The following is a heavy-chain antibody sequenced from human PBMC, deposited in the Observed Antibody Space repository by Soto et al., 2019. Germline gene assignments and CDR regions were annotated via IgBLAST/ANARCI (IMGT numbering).Heavy chain of an antibody. CDR3: VTDNNWSDAG. J-gene: IGHJ4*02. D-gene: IGHD1-20*01. V-gene: IGHV3-23*01. CDR2: ISGNGGPT. CDR1: GFTFSGHP. Sequence: EVQLLESGGGLVQPGGSLRLSCAASGFTFSGHPMTWVRQAPGKGLEWVSIISGNGGPTYYADSVKGRFTVSRDNSKNTVYLQMNSLRAEDTAISYCVTDNNWSDAGWGQGTLVTVSS.